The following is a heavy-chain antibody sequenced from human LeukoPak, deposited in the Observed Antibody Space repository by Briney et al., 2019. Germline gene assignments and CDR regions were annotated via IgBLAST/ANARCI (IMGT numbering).Heavy chain of an antibody. V-gene: IGHV3-21*01. D-gene: IGHD3-10*01. CDR3: ARASDSAPSITMVRGGPSYDY. Sequence: KAGGSLRLSCAASGFTFSSYSMNWVRQAPGKGLEWVSSISSSSSYIYYADSVKGRFTISRDNAKNSLYLQMNSLRAEDTAVYYCARASDSAPSITMVRGGPSYDYWGQGTLVTVSS. CDR2: ISSSSSYI. J-gene: IGHJ4*02. CDR1: GFTFSSYS.